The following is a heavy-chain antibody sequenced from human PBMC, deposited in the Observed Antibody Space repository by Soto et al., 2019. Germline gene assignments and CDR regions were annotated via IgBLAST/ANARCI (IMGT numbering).Heavy chain of an antibody. CDR3: ANRAALQGNWNGAYFDY. V-gene: IGHV2-5*02. CDR2: IYWDDDK. J-gene: IGHJ4*02. CDR1: GFSLSTTGVG. Sequence: QITLKESGPTRVKPKQSLTLTCTFSGFSLSTTGVGVGWIRQPPGKALERLALIYWDDDKRLSPSLKKRLTITKDTSKNQVVLTMADMDPVDTATYYCANRAALQGNWNGAYFDYWGQGALVTVSS. D-gene: IGHD1-1*01.